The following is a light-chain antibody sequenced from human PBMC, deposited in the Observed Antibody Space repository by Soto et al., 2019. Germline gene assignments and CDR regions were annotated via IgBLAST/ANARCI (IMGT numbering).Light chain of an antibody. V-gene: IGLV2-14*01. J-gene: IGLJ1*01. Sequence: QSSLTQPASLSGSPGQSITISCTGTSSDVGGYNYVSWYQQHPGKAPKLMIYEVSNRPSGVSNRCSGSKSGNTASMTISGLQAEDEADYYCSSYTTSCAYVFGTGTKVTVL. CDR3: SSYTTSCAYV. CDR1: SSDVGGYNY. CDR2: EVS.